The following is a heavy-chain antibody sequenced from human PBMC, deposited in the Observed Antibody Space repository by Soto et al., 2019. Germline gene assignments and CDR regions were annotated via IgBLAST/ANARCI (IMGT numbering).Heavy chain of an antibody. V-gene: IGHV3-21*01. J-gene: IGHJ6*02. D-gene: IGHD2-15*01. Sequence: EVHLVESGGGLVKPGGSLRLSCAVSGFTFSSCTMNWVRQAPGKGLEWVSSISPSTRHIYYADSVKGRFNISRDNAKNSLFLQRNSLRAEDTAVYYCSGCSGGACHQNYGMDVWGQGTTVTVSS. CDR3: SGCSGGACHQNYGMDV. CDR1: GFTFSSCT. CDR2: ISPSTRHI.